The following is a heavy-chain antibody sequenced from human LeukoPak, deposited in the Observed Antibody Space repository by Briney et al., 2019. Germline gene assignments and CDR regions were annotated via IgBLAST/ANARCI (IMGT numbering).Heavy chain of an antibody. CDR3: AGDDLVCGTSCYWQIDY. D-gene: IGHD2-2*01. CDR1: GGSISSGSYY. V-gene: IGHV4-61*02. J-gene: IGHJ4*02. Sequence: SETLSLTCTVSGGSISSGSYYWSWVRQPAGNGLEWIGRIYTSGSTNYNPSLKSRVTISVDTSKNQFSLKLSTVTAADTAVYYCAGDDLVCGTSCYWQIDYWGQGTLVTVSS. CDR2: IYTSGST.